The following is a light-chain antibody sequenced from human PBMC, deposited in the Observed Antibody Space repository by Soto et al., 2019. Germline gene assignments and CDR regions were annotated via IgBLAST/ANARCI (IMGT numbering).Light chain of an antibody. CDR1: NSDVGAYDA. V-gene: IGLV2-23*01. CDR2: RGT. J-gene: IGLJ1*01. Sequence: QSALAQPASVSGPPGESITISCTGANSDVGAYDAVTWYQLLPGKAPQVIIYRGTKRPSGVSTRFSGSVSGNTASLTVSGLQAEDEAEYFCCSSVPESTYVFGSGTKVTV. CDR3: CSSVPESTYV.